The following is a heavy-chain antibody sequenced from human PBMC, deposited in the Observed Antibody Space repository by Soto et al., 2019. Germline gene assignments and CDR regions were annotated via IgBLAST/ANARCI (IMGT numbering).Heavy chain of an antibody. CDR1: GFTFSSYA. J-gene: IGHJ4*02. CDR3: ARRGPGTYFDY. D-gene: IGHD6-13*01. V-gene: IGHV3-23*01. Sequence: GGSLRLSCAGSGFTFSSYAMIWVRQAPGKGLEWVSAISGSGDSTYYTDSVKGRFTISRDNSKNTLYLQMNSLRAEDTAVYYCARRGPGTYFDYWGQGTLVTVSS. CDR2: ISGSGDST.